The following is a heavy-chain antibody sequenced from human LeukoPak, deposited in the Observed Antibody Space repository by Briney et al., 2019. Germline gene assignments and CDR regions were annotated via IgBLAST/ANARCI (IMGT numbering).Heavy chain of an antibody. Sequence: PGGSRRLSCAASGFTFGDYYMSWIRQAPGRGRGWVSYISSIGSTIYYADSVKGQFTISRDNAKNSLYLQMNSLRAEDTAVYYCARAGYDFWSGDHYYYYYMDVWGKGTTVTVSS. CDR1: GFTFGDYY. CDR3: ARAGYDFWSGDHYYYYYMDV. V-gene: IGHV3-11*04. J-gene: IGHJ6*03. CDR2: ISSIGSTI. D-gene: IGHD3-3*01.